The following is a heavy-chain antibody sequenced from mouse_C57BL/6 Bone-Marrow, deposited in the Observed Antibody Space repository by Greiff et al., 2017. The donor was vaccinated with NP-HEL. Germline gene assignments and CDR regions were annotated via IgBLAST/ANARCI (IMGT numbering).Heavy chain of an antibody. CDR2: IYPRSGNT. V-gene: IGHV1-81*01. D-gene: IGHD2-4*01. CDR3: AREEIYYDYDFDY. J-gene: IGHJ2*01. Sequence: VQLQQSGAELARPGASVKLSCKASGYTFTSYGISWVKQRTGQGLEWIGEIYPRSGNTYYIEKFKGKATLTADKSSSTAYMELRSLTSEDSAVYFCAREEIYYDYDFDYWGQGTTLTVSS. CDR1: GYTFTSYG.